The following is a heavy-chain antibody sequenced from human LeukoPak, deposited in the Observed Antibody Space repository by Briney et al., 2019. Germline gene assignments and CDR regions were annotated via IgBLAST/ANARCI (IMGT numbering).Heavy chain of an antibody. J-gene: IGHJ4*02. CDR2: IYSGGST. CDR1: GFTVSSNY. Sequence: GGSLRLSCAASGFTVSSNYMSWVRQAPGKGLEWVSVIYSGGSTYYADSVKGRFTISRDNSKNTLYLQMNSLRAEDTAVYYCAKGTYYYDSSGYSVDYWGQGTLATVSS. CDR3: AKGTYYYDSSGYSVDY. D-gene: IGHD3-22*01. V-gene: IGHV3-53*01.